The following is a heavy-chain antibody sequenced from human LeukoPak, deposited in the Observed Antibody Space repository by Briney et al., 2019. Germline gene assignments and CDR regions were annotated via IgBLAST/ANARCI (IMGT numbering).Heavy chain of an antibody. CDR2: ISSSSSYI. J-gene: IGHJ4*02. CDR3: ARDDRRLGIPFDY. CDR1: GFTFSSYS. Sequence: GGSLRLSCAASGFTFSSYSMNWVRQAPGKGLEWVSSISSSSSYIYYADSVKGRFTISRDNAKNSLYLQMNSLRAEDTAVYYCARDDRRLGIPFDYWGQGTLVTVSS. D-gene: IGHD7-27*01. V-gene: IGHV3-21*01.